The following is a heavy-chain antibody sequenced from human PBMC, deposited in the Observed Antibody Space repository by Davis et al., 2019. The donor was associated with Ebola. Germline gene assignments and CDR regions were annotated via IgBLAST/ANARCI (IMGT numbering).Heavy chain of an antibody. V-gene: IGHV4-38-2*02. CDR2: IYHSGST. CDR3: ARPFGSPPHFFDY. Sequence: SETLSLTCTVSGYSISSGYYWGWIRQPPGKGLEWIGSIYHSGSTYYNPSLKSRVTISVDTSKNQFSLKVSSVTAADTAVYYCARPFGSPPHFFDYWGQGTLVTVSS. D-gene: IGHD3-10*01. J-gene: IGHJ4*02. CDR1: GYSISSGYY.